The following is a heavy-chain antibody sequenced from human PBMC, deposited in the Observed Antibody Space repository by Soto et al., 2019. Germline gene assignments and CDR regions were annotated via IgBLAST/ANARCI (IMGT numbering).Heavy chain of an antibody. CDR2: ISGNGGST. CDR1: GFTFSSYA. D-gene: IGHD3-3*01. Sequence: EVQLLESGGGLVQPGGSLRLSCAASGFTFSSYAMSWVRQAPGKGLEWVSAISGNGGSTYYADSVKGRFTISRDNSKNRLYLPTTSLRAGDTAVYYCAKAQALYNFWSGTGTDSSYWGQGTLVTVPS. CDR3: AKAQALYNFWSGTGTDSSY. V-gene: IGHV3-23*01. J-gene: IGHJ4*02.